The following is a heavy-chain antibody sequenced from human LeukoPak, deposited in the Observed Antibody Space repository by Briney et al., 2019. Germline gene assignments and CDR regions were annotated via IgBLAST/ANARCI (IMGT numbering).Heavy chain of an antibody. D-gene: IGHD5-18*01. CDR1: GGSISSSTNY. J-gene: IGHJ4*02. CDR3: ARLTKPLRGYSYAYFDY. CDR2: IYYSGST. V-gene: IGHV4-39*01. Sequence: SEALSLTCTVSGGSISSSTNYWGWIRQPPGKGLEWIGSIYYSGSTFYNPSLKSRLTISVDTSRNQFSLKLSSVTAADTAVYYCARLTKPLRGYSYAYFDYWGQGTLVPVSS.